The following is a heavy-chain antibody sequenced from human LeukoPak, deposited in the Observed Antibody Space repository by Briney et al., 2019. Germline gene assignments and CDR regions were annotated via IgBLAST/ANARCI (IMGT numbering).Heavy chain of an antibody. CDR2: INPNSGGT. CDR3: ASGLYYYDSSGMGGDY. J-gene: IGHJ4*02. Sequence: GASVKVSCKASGYTFTGYYMHWVRQAPGQGLEWMGRINPNSGGTNYAQKFQGRVTVTRDTSISTAYMELSRLRSDDTAVYYCASGLYYYDSSGMGGDYWGQGTLVTVSS. CDR1: GYTFTGYY. D-gene: IGHD3-22*01. V-gene: IGHV1-2*06.